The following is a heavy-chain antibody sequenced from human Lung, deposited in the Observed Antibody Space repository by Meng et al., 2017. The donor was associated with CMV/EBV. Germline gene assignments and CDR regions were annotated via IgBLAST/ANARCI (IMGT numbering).Heavy chain of an antibody. J-gene: IGHJ6*02. D-gene: IGHD2-15*01. CDR1: GYTFGTDG. Sequence: SXXVSRKASGYTFGTDGISWVRQAPGQGLEWMGWISTYNGDTYSVEKVQGRVSMTMDTYTNTAYMEVRSLRFDDTAVYYCAREVGPHCGYGLDVWGQGTTVTVSS. CDR3: AREVGPHCGYGLDV. CDR2: ISTYNGDT. V-gene: IGHV1-18*04.